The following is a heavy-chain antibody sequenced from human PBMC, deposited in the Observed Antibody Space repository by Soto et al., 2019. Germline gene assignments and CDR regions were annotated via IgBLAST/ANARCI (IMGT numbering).Heavy chain of an antibody. CDR3: AKEAHDSSGYYFGLDAFDI. CDR1: GFTFSSYG. CDR2: ISYDGSNK. J-gene: IGHJ3*02. D-gene: IGHD3-22*01. V-gene: IGHV3-30*18. Sequence: PGGSLRLSCAASGFTFSSYGMHWVRQAPGKGLEWVAVISYDGSNKYYADSVKGRFTISRDNSKNTLYLQMNSLRAEDTAVYYCAKEAHDSSGYYFGLDAFDIWGQGTMVTVSS.